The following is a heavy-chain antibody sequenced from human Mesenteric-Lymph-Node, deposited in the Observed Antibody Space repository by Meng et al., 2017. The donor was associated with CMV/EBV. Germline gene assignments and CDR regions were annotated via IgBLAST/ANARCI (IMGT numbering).Heavy chain of an antibody. V-gene: IGHV3-48*03. CDR2: IGSSSDPI. CDR3: ARDMRDVVVQLPTYYFDS. D-gene: IGHD2-15*01. Sequence: GGSLRLSCAASGFIFSSYEMSWVRQAPGKGLEWVSYIGSSSDPIYYADSVKGRFTISRDNAKNSLYLQMNSLRGEDTAVYYCARDMRDVVVQLPTYYFDSWGQGTLVTVSS. J-gene: IGHJ4*02. CDR1: GFIFSSYE.